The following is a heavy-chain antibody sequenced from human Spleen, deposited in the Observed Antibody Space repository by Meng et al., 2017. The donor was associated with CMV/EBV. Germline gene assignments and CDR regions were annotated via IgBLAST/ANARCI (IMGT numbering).Heavy chain of an antibody. CDR2: IDENGSSV. CDR3: ARGLEEGLGWEMGY. D-gene: IGHD3-16*01. Sequence: EVQLGEAGGGLVLPGGSLRLSCGVSGLSMRFFWMHWVRQVPGKGLEWLSRIDENGSSVSYADSVRGRFTISRDDAKNTLFLQMNSLRVEDTAVYYCARGLEEGLGWEMGYWGHGTLVTVSS. CDR1: GLSMRFFW. J-gene: IGHJ4*01. V-gene: IGHV3-74*01.